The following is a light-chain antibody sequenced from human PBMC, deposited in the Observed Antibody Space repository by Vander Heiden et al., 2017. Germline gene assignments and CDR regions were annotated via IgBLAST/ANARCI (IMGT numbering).Light chain of an antibody. CDR3: SSYTSSNTHV. CDR1: SSDVGGYNY. Sequence: LAQPASVSGSPGQSITISCSGTSSDVGGYNYVSWYQQHPGKAPKFMSYEVSNRPSGVSNRFSGSKSGNTASLTISGLQADDEADYYCSSYTSSNTHVFGTGTKLTVL. CDR2: EVS. V-gene: IGLV2-14*01. J-gene: IGLJ1*01.